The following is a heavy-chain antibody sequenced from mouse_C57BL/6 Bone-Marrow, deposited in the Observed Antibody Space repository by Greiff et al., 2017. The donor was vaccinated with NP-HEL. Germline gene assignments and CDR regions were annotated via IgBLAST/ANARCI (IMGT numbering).Heavy chain of an antibody. CDR3: ARRGIITTVVARYFDV. D-gene: IGHD1-1*01. V-gene: IGHV1-26*01. CDR1: GYTFTDYY. J-gene: IGHJ1*03. CDR2: INPNNGGT. Sequence: EVQLQQSGPELVKPGASVKISCKASGYTFTDYYMNWVKQSHGKSLEWIGDINPNNGGTSYNQKFKGKATLTVDKSSSTAYMELRSLTSEDSAVYYCARRGIITTVVARYFDVWGTGTTVTVSS.